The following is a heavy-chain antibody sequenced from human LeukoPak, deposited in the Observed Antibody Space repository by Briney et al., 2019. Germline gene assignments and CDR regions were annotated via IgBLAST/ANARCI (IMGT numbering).Heavy chain of an antibody. CDR1: GFAFSSNA. CDR3: ARDLVYSSGWYAGELDH. CDR2: IAYDGSNE. V-gene: IGHV3-30*03. J-gene: IGHJ4*02. D-gene: IGHD6-19*01. Sequence: GRSLRPSCSASGFAFSSNAMHWVRQAPGRGLEWLAVIAYDGSNEDHADSVRGRFTISRDNSKNTLFLQMNSLRPEDTAIYYCARDLVYSSGWYAGELDHWGLGTLVIVSS.